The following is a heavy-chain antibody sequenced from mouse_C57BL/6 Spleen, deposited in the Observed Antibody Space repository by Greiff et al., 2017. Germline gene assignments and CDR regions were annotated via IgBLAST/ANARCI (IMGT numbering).Heavy chain of an antibody. CDR2: ISDGGSYT. V-gene: IGHV5-4*01. J-gene: IGHJ4*01. Sequence: EVKVVESGGGLVKPGGSLKLSCAASGFTFSSYAMSWVRQTPEKRLEWVATISDGGSYTYYPDNVKGRFTISRDNAKNNLYLQMSHLKSEDTAMYYCARDQGLRRGAMDYWGQGTSVTVSS. D-gene: IGHD2-4*01. CDR3: ARDQGLRRGAMDY. CDR1: GFTFSSYA.